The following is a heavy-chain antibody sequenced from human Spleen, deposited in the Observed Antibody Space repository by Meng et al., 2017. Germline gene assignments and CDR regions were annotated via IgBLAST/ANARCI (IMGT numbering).Heavy chain of an antibody. Sequence: GGSLRLSCAASGFTFSSYGMSWVRQAPGKGLEWVSGFSGSGGHTQYADSVKGRFTISRDNSKNTLYLQMIGLRAEDTAVYYCAKEGGVAVTGYWSSRPYYFDYWGQGTLVTVSS. J-gene: IGHJ4*02. CDR1: GFTFSSYG. V-gene: IGHV3-23*01. D-gene: IGHD6-19*01. CDR3: AKEGGVAVTGYWSSRPYYFDY. CDR2: FSGSGGHT.